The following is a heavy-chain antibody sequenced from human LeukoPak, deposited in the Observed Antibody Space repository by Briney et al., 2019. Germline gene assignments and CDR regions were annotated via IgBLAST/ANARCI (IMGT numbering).Heavy chain of an antibody. CDR1: GFTFDDYA. Sequence: GGSLRLSCAASGFTFDDYAMHWVRQAPGKGLEWVSLISGDGGSTYYADSVKGRFTISRDNSENSLYLQMNSLRTEDTALYYCAKDKGGSYYRGWFDPWGQGTLVTVSS. CDR2: ISGDGGST. D-gene: IGHD1-26*01. J-gene: IGHJ5*02. CDR3: AKDKGGSYYRGWFDP. V-gene: IGHV3-43*02.